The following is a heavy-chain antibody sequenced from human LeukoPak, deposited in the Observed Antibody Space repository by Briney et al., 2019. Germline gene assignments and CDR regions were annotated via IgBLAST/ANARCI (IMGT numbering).Heavy chain of an antibody. Sequence: PGGSLRLSCAASGFTFSSYSMNWVRQAPGKGLEWVSSISSSSSYIYYADSVKGRFTISRDNAKNSLYLQMNSLRAEDTAVYYCARDLSEVVVTAIRGGYYFDYWGQGTLVTVSS. CDR2: ISSSSSYI. CDR1: GFTFSSYS. V-gene: IGHV3-21*01. J-gene: IGHJ4*02. CDR3: ARDLSEVVVTAIRGGYYFDY. D-gene: IGHD2-21*02.